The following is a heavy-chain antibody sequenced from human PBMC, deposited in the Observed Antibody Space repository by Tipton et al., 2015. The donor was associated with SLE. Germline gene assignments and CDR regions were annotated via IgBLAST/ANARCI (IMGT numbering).Heavy chain of an antibody. CDR3: ARTLGAIAHTVYDAFDI. Sequence: TLSLTCTVSGGSISSDVSFWNWIRQPAGKGLEWIGRIYSRGRTDYNPSLKSRVTMSVDMSKNQFSLRLTSVTAADTAVYYCARTLGAIAHTVYDAFDIWGQGKMVTVSS. V-gene: IGHV4-61*02. D-gene: IGHD1-26*01. CDR1: GGSISSDVSF. CDR2: IYSRGRT. J-gene: IGHJ3*02.